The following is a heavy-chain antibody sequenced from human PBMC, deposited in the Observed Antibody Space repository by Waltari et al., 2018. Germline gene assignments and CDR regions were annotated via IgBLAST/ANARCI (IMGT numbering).Heavy chain of an antibody. CDR1: GFTFSSYA. CDR3: ANPSVGGGDAFDI. V-gene: IGHV3-23*01. J-gene: IGHJ3*02. D-gene: IGHD3-16*01. CDR2: ISGSGGST. Sequence: EVKLLESGGGLVQPGGSLRLSCAASGFTFSSYAMSWVRQAPGKGLEWVSAISGSGGSTYYADSVKGRITISRDNSKNTLYLQMNSLRAEDTAVYYCANPSVGGGDAFDIWGQGTMVTVSS.